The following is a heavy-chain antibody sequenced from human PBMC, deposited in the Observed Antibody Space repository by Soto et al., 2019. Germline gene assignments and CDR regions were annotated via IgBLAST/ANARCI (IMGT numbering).Heavy chain of an antibody. V-gene: IGHV3-53*04. D-gene: IGHD3-9*01. CDR3: VRDTFFDWGFDS. CDR1: GFLVSSSY. J-gene: IGHJ4*02. Sequence: GGSLRLSCAPSGFLVSSSYMHWVRQAQGKGLEWLSVIYRGGSTYYADSVQGRFTISRPNSENTVHHQMNSLRDEDTAVYYCVRDTFFDWGFDSWGPGTLVTVSS. CDR2: IYRGGST.